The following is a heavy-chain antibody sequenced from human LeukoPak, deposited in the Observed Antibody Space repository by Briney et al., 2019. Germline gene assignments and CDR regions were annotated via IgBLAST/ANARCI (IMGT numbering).Heavy chain of an antibody. CDR1: GFTFSTYA. J-gene: IGHJ6*02. CDR2: IYYSGST. V-gene: IGHV4-59*08. CDR3: ARLGYYYYYGMDV. Sequence: PGGSLRLSCAASGFTFSTYAMSWVRQAPGKGLEWIGYIYYSGSTNYNPSLKSRVTISVDTSKNQFSLKLSSVTAADTAVYYCARLGYYYYYGMDVWGQGTTVTVSS. D-gene: IGHD3-16*01.